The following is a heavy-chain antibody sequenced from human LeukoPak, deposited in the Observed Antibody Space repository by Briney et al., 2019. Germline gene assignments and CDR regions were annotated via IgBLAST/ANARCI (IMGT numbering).Heavy chain of an antibody. V-gene: IGHV3-7*03. CDR3: ARDLWFGELLSPDSIHDAFDI. D-gene: IGHD3-10*01. J-gene: IGHJ3*02. CDR2: INHNGNVN. CDR1: GFTFSSYW. Sequence: PGGSLRLSCAASGFTFSSYWMNWARQAPGKGLEWVASINHNGNVNYYVDSVKGRFTISRDNAKNSLYLQMSNLRAEDTAVYYCARDLWFGELLSPDSIHDAFDIWGQGTMVTVSS.